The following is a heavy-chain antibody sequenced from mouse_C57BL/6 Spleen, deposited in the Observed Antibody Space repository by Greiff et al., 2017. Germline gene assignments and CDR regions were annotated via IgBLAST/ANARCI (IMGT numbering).Heavy chain of an antibody. D-gene: IGHD2-2*01. CDR2: IDPETGGT. CDR1: GYTFTDYE. CDR3: TRGDMVT. J-gene: IGHJ2*01. Sequence: QVQLKESGAELVRPGASVTLSCKASGYTFTDYEMHWVKQTPVHGLEWIGAIDPETGGTAYNQKFKGKAILTADKSSSTAYMELRSLTSEDSAVYYCTRGDMVTGGQGTTLTVSS. V-gene: IGHV1-15*01.